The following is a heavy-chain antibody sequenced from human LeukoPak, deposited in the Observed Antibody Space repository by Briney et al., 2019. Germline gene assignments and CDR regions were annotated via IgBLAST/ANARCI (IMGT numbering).Heavy chain of an antibody. Sequence: GGSLRLSCAASGVTISTNYMFWVRQAPRKGLGWVSVIYSDGHGGDTYYADSVKGRFTISRDNSKNTVYLQLNSLRAEDTAVYYCGRRSTVTRDLDIWGQGTMVTVSS. J-gene: IGHJ3*02. V-gene: IGHV3-66*04. CDR3: GRRSTVTRDLDI. CDR2: IYSDGHGGDT. CDR1: GVTISTNY. D-gene: IGHD4-17*01.